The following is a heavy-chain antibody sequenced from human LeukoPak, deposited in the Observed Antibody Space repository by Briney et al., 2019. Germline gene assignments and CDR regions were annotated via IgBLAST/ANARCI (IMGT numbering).Heavy chain of an antibody. J-gene: IGHJ4*02. CDR1: GGSISSSSYY. V-gene: IGHV4-39*01. Sequence: SETLSLTCTVSGGSISSSSYYWGWIRQPPGKGLEWIGSIYYSGSTYCNPSLKSRVTISVDTSKNQFSLKLSSVTAADTAVYYCARGSYKSITMIVVVNYYFDYWGQGTLVTVSS. D-gene: IGHD3-22*01. CDR2: IYYSGST. CDR3: ARGSYKSITMIVVVNYYFDY.